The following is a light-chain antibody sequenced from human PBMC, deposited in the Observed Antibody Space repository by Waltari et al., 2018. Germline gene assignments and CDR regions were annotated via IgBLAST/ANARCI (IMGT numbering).Light chain of an antibody. CDR2: TAS. Sequence: IQMTQSPSSLSASVGDRVTITCRASQSVGNYLNWYQQRPGQAPKVLIYTASTLQSGVPSRCSGSGSGTDFTLTINSLQPEDLSIYYCQQTYSAPLSFGGGTKVEMK. CDR3: QQTYSAPLS. J-gene: IGKJ4*01. V-gene: IGKV1-39*01. CDR1: QSVGNY.